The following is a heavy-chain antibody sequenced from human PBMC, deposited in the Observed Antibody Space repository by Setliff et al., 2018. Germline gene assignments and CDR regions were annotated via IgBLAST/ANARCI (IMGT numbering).Heavy chain of an antibody. CDR3: AREQWLDPPGYYYMDV. Sequence: SETLSLTCTVSGGSISSYYWSWIRQPAGKGLEWIGHIYTGGRANYNTSLKSRVTMSIDTSKKQFSLKLNSVTASDMAVYYFAREQWLDPPGYYYMDVWAKGTTVTVSS. CDR2: IYTGGRA. J-gene: IGHJ6*03. V-gene: IGHV4-4*07. CDR1: GGSISSYY. D-gene: IGHD6-19*01.